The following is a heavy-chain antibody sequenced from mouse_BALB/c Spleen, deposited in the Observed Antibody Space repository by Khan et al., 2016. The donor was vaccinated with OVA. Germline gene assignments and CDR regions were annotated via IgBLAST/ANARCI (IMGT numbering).Heavy chain of an antibody. J-gene: IGHJ3*01. Sequence: EVELVESGGDLVKPGGSLKLSCAASGFTFSSYSMSWVRQTPDKRLEWVASISSGGDYTYYPDSVKGRFTISRDNAKNTLYLQMSDLKSEDTAMDYWADHLTGAFDYWGQGTLVTVSA. CDR2: ISSGGDYT. D-gene: IGHD4-1*01. CDR1: GFTFSSYS. CDR3: ADHLTGAFDY. V-gene: IGHV5-6*01.